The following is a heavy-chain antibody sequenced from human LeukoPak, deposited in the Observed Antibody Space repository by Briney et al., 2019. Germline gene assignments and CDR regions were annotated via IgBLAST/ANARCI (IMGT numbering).Heavy chain of an antibody. CDR3: GYYYYGMDV. J-gene: IGHJ6*02. V-gene: IGHV3-30-3*01. Sequence: GGSLRLSCAASGFTFSSYAMHWVRRAPGKGLEWVAVISYDGSNKYYADSVKGRFTISRDNSKNTLYLQMNSLRAEDTAVYYCGYYYYGMDVWGQGTTVTVSS. CDR1: GFTFSSYA. CDR2: ISYDGSNK.